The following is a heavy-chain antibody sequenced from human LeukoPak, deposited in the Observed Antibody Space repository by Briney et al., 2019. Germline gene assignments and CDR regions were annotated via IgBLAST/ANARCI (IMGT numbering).Heavy chain of an antibody. J-gene: IGHJ4*02. CDR3: ARDRTWEDVDTAMVMDY. CDR2: ISYDGSNK. Sequence: PGGSLRLSCAASGFTFSSYAMHWVRQAPGKGLEWVAVISYDGSNKYYADSVKGRFAISRDNSKNTLYLQMNSLRAEDTAVYYCARDRTWEDVDTAMVMDYWGQGTLVTVSS. D-gene: IGHD5-18*01. CDR1: GFTFSSYA. V-gene: IGHV3-30*09.